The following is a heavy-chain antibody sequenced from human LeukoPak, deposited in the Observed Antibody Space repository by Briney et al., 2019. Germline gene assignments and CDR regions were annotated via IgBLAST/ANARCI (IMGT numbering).Heavy chain of an antibody. Sequence: ASVKVSCKASGGTFSSYAISWVRQAPGQGLEWMGWINPHSGGTNYAQKFQGRVTMTRDTSISTAYMELNSLSSDDTAVYYCASLTAVVIYIAWGQGTLVTVSS. J-gene: IGHJ5*02. CDR3: ASLTAVVIYIA. CDR1: GGTFSSYA. CDR2: INPHSGGT. V-gene: IGHV1-2*02. D-gene: IGHD4-23*01.